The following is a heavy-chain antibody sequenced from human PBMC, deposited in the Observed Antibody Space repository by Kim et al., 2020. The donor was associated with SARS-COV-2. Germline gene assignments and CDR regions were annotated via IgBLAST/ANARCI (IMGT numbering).Heavy chain of an antibody. V-gene: IGHV4-39*07. CDR3: ARLRYFDWLSSLRAFDI. Sequence: SETLSLTCTVSGGSISSSSYYWGWIRQPPGKGLEWIGNIYYSGSTYYNPSLKSRVTISVDTSKNQFSLKLSSVTAADTAVYYCARLRYFDWLSSLRAFDIWGQGTMVTVSS. CDR2: IYYSGST. D-gene: IGHD3-9*01. J-gene: IGHJ3*02. CDR1: GGSISSSSYY.